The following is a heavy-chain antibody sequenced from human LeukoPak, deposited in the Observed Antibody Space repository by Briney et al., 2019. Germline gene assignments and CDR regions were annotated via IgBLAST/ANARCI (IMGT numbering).Heavy chain of an antibody. CDR1: GFTFDDYA. CDR2: ISWNSGSI. J-gene: IGHJ4*02. CDR3: AKLSGNPIN. Sequence: GGSLRLSCAASGFTFDDYAMHWVRQAPGKGLEWVSGISWNSGSIGYADSVKGRFTISRDNAKNSLYLQMNSLRAEDTALYYCAKLSGNPINWGQGTLVTVSS. D-gene: IGHD2-21*01. V-gene: IGHV3-9*01.